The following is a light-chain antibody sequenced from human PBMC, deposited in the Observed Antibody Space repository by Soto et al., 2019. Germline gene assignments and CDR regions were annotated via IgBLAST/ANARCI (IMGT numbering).Light chain of an antibody. V-gene: IGLV2-14*03. Sequence: QSVLTQPASVSGSPGQSITISCTGTSSVIGAYNYVSWYQHHPGKAPKFIIYDVSNRPSGVSDRFSGSKSGNTASLTISRLQAEDEADYYCNSYTSSSTYVFGTGTKATVL. CDR2: DVS. CDR1: SSVIGAYNY. CDR3: NSYTSSSTYV. J-gene: IGLJ1*01.